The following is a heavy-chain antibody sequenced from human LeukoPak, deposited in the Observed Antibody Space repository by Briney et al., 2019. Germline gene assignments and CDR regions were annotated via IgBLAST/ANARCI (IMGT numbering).Heavy chain of an antibody. V-gene: IGHV3-20*04. CDR1: DFSFITYA. Sequence: GGSLRLSCAASDFSFITYAMSWVRQAPGKGLEWVSGINWNGGSTGYADSVKGRFTISRDNAKNSLYLQMNSLRAEDTALYYCARQQGSSWEGIYYYYMDVWGKGTTVTISS. D-gene: IGHD6-13*01. CDR3: ARQQGSSWEGIYYYYMDV. J-gene: IGHJ6*03. CDR2: INWNGGST.